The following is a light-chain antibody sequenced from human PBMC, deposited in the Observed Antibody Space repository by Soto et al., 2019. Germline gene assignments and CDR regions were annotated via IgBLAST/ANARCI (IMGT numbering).Light chain of an antibody. CDR3: QSSDSSLSGFYV. CDR2: GNS. CDR1: SSNIGAGYD. Sequence: QSVLTQPPSVSAAPGQRVTISCTGSSSNIGAGYDVHWYQQLPGTAPKLLIYGNSNRPSGVPDRFSGSKSGTSASLAITGLQAEDEADYYCQSSDSSLSGFYVFGTGTKVTV. J-gene: IGLJ1*01. V-gene: IGLV1-40*01.